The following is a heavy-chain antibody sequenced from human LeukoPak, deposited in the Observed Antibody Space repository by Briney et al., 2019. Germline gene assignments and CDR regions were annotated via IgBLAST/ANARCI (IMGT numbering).Heavy chain of an antibody. CDR1: GGSISSGGYY. J-gene: IGHJ4*02. V-gene: IGHV4-30-2*01. Sequence: PSETLSLTCTVSGGSISSGGYYWSWIRQPPGKGLEWIGYIYHSGSTYYNPSLKSRVTISVDRSKNQFSLKLSSVTAADTAVYYCASWGLYLDYWGQGTLVTVSS. CDR3: ASWGLYLDY. D-gene: IGHD3-16*01. CDR2: IYHSGST.